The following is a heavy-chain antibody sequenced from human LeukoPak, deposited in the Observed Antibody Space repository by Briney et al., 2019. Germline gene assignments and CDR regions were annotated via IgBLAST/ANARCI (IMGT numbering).Heavy chain of an antibody. D-gene: IGHD3-10*01. CDR3: ARGRSITIPRGFAISDGFDI. Sequence: PVGSLRLSCAASGFTFSTYSMSWVRHAPGGGLEWVSSIATSSDHIYYAGSLKGRFTIPRDNANNSLYLHMNSLRPDDTAVYYCARGRSITIPRGFAISDGFDIWGQGPKVTVS. J-gene: IGHJ3*02. CDR1: GFTFSTYS. CDR2: IATSSDHI. V-gene: IGHV3-21*06.